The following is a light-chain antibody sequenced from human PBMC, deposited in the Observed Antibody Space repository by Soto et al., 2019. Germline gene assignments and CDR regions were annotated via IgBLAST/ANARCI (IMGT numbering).Light chain of an antibody. V-gene: IGKV4-1*01. Sequence: DIVMTQSPDSLAVSLGERATFNCKSSQSILDRSKNKYYLAWYQQKSGQPPKLLIYWLSLRESGVPDRFTGSGSGTDFTLTNSSLQAEAVAVYYCHQYFTSPWTFGQGTKVEI. CDR1: QSILDRSKNKYY. CDR3: HQYFTSPWT. J-gene: IGKJ1*01. CDR2: WLS.